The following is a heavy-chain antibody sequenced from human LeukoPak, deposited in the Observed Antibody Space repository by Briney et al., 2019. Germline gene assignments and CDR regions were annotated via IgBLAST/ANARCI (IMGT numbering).Heavy chain of an antibody. J-gene: IGHJ5*02. Sequence: VASVKVSCKASGGTFRDFAVSWVRQAPGQGLEWMGWISAYNGNTNYAQKLQGRVTMTTDTSTSTAYMELRSLRSDDTAVYYCARVRPHNWFDPWGQGIPVTVSS. CDR2: ISAYNGNT. CDR1: GGTFRDFA. V-gene: IGHV1-18*01. CDR3: ARVRPHNWFDP.